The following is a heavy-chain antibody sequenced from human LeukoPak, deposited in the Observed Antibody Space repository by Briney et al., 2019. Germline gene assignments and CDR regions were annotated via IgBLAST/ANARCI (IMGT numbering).Heavy chain of an antibody. V-gene: IGHV4-34*01. D-gene: IGHD2-2*01. CDR2: INHSGST. Sequence: SVTLSLTCAVYGGSFSGYYWSWIRQPPGKGLEWIGEINHSGSTNYNPSLKSRVTISVDTSKNQFSLKLSSVTAADTAVYYCARGARDIVVVPAAKPWFDPWGQGTLVTVSS. J-gene: IGHJ5*02. CDR3: ARGARDIVVVPAAKPWFDP. CDR1: GGSFSGYY.